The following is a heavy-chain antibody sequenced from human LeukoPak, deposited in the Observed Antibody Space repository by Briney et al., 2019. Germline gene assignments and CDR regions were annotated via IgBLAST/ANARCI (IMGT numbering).Heavy chain of an antibody. CDR1: GYTFTGYY. CDR2: INPNSGAT. V-gene: IGHV1-2*02. J-gene: IGHJ3*02. CDR3: ARAHKTDPSSFDI. Sequence: GASVKVSCKASGYTFTGYYIHWVRQAPGQGLEWMGWINPNSGATTYAQKFQGRVTMTRDTSISTAYMELSRLTSDDTAVYYCARAHKTDPSSFDIWGQGTMVTVSS.